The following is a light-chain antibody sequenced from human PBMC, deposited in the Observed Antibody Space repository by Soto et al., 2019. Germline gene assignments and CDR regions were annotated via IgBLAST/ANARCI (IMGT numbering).Light chain of an antibody. J-gene: IGLJ2*01. CDR2: DVS. CDR1: SSDVGGYNY. Sequence: QSVLTQPRSVSGSPGQSVTISCSGTSSDVGGYNYVSWYQQHPGKAPKLMIYDVSKRPSGVPDRFSGSKSGNTASLTNSGLQTADEADYYCCSFAGTYIFVLFGGGTKLTVL. CDR3: CSFAGTYIFVL. V-gene: IGLV2-11*01.